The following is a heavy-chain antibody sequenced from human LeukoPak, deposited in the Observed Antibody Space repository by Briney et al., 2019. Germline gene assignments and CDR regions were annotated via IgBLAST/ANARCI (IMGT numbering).Heavy chain of an antibody. D-gene: IGHD1-7*01. CDR1: GFTFSIYG. CDR3: ARSLELQDAFDI. CDR2: ISPSGGHT. V-gene: IGHV3-23*01. J-gene: IGHJ3*02. Sequence: PGGSLRLSCAASGFTFSIYGMNWVRQAPGKGLEWVSAISPSGGHTYYRDSVKGRFTISRDNSKNTQYLQMNSLRAEDTAVYYCARSLELQDAFDIWGQGTMVTVSS.